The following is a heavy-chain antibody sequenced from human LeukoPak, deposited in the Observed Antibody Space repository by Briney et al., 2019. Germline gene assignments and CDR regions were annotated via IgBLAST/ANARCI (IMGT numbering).Heavy chain of an antibody. V-gene: IGHV3-53*01. CDR2: IYSGGGI. CDR3: ARDSTNDS. CDR1: GFTVSNTY. Sequence: AVGSLRLSCAASGFTVSNTYTSWVREAPGTGREWVSLIYSGGGIYSASPVTGPFIISRDISKRTPYRQMNRLRAEDTAIYNFARDSTNDSCGEGIVVTVSS. J-gene: IGHJ5*01.